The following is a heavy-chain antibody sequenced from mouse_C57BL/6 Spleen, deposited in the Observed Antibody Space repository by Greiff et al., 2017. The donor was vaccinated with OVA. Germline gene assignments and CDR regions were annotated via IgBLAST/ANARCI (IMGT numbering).Heavy chain of an antibody. D-gene: IGHD4-1*01. Sequence: VQLQQSGPELVKPGASVKISCKASGYAFSSSWMNWVKQRPGQGLEWIGRIYPGDGDTNYNGKFKGKATLTADKSSSTAYMQLSSLTSEDSAVYFCARNWDADYWGQGTLVTVSA. J-gene: IGHJ3*01. V-gene: IGHV1-82*01. CDR3: ARNWDADY. CDR2: IYPGDGDT. CDR1: GYAFSSSW.